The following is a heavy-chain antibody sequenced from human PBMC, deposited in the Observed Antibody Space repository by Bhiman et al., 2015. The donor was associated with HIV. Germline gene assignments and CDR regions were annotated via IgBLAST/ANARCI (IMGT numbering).Heavy chain of an antibody. Sequence: EVHLVESGGGLVQAGESLRLSCAASGFTFSRNSMNWVRQAPGKGLVWVARSDSDGSYTTYADSVKGRFTISRDNAKNTLYLQMNSLRAEDTAIYYCTRELYSTGWHGLDYWGQGTLLTVSS. CDR1: GFTFSRNS. V-gene: IGHV3-74*01. D-gene: IGHD6-19*01. CDR2: SDSDGSYT. J-gene: IGHJ4*02. CDR3: TRELYSTGWHGLDY.